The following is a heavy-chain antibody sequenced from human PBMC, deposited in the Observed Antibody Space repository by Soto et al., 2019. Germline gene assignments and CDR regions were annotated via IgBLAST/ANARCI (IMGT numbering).Heavy chain of an antibody. CDR2: IYYTGTT. D-gene: IGHD4-17*01. V-gene: IGHV4-61*01. CDR1: GGSVNSGTLF. J-gene: IGHJ6*02. Sequence: SDSLSLTCSFCGGSVNSGTLFLNWIQQPPGKGLEWIGYIYYTGTTKYNPSLKSRTTILVDTSKNQFSLKMSSVTAADTALYNCARDPHDYGVPAGGIDVWGQGTTVTVSS. CDR3: ARDPHDYGVPAGGIDV.